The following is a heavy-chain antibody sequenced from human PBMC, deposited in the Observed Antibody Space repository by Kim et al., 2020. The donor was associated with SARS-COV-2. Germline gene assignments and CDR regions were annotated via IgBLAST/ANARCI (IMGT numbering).Heavy chain of an antibody. Sequence: SETLSLTCSVSGVSISSNGFYWTWIRQRPDNGLEWIGFIYNSGSTYYSPSLKSRVTISLDTSKTQFSLKLTSVTAADTAVYFCARGRQGPLVPTYFDFWSHGSLVTFS. CDR3: ARGRQGPLVPTYFDF. CDR1: GVSISSNGFY. D-gene: IGHD6-6*01. CDR2: IYNSGST. J-gene: IGHJ4*01. V-gene: IGHV4-31*03.